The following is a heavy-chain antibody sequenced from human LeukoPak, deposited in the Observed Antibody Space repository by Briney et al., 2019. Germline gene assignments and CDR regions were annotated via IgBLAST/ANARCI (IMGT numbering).Heavy chain of an antibody. CDR2: INHSGST. CDR3: ARGRSRIAAAGLPDY. J-gene: IGHJ4*02. CDR1: GVSFSGYY. V-gene: IGHV4-34*01. D-gene: IGHD6-13*01. Sequence: SETLSLACAVHGVSFSGYYWSWIRQPPGKGLEWIGEINHSGSTNYNPSLKSRVTISVDTSKNQFSLKLSSVTAADTAVYYCARGRSRIAAAGLPDYWGQGTLVTVSS.